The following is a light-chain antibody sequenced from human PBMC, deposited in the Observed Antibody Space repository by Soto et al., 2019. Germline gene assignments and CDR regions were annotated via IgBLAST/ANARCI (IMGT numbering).Light chain of an antibody. V-gene: IGKV1-5*03. Sequence: DIQMTQSPSTLSASVGDRVTITCRASQSISSWLAWYQQKPEKAPKLLIYKASSLESGVPSRFSGSGSGTEFTLTISSLQPADFATYYCQRYNSYPLTFGGGTKVEIK. CDR2: KAS. CDR1: QSISSW. CDR3: QRYNSYPLT. J-gene: IGKJ4*01.